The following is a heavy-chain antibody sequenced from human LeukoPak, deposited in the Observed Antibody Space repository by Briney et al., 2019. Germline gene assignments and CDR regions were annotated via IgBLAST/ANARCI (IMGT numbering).Heavy chain of an antibody. CDR3: ARGIVVVSATNAFDI. CDR1: GYSFTSYW. J-gene: IGHJ3*02. Sequence: PGESLKISCKGSGYSFTSYWIGWVRQMPGKGLEWMGIIYPGDSDTRYSPSFQGQVTISADKSINTAFLQWNSLKASDTAMYYCARGIVVVSATNAFDIWGLGTMVTVSS. V-gene: IGHV5-51*01. D-gene: IGHD2-15*01. CDR2: IYPGDSDT.